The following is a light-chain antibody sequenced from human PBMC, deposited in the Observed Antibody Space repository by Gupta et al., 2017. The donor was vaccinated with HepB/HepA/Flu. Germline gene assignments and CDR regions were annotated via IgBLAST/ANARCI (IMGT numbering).Light chain of an antibody. J-gene: IGLJ3*02. Sequence: QSVLTQPPSVSAAPGQKVTISCSGSSSNIGNNYVSWYQQLPGTAPNLLIYENNKRPSGIPARFSGSKSGTSATLGITGLQTGDEADYYCGTWDSSLRGGVFGGGTKLTVL. CDR1: SSNIGNNY. V-gene: IGLV1-51*02. CDR2: ENN. CDR3: GTWDSSLRGGV.